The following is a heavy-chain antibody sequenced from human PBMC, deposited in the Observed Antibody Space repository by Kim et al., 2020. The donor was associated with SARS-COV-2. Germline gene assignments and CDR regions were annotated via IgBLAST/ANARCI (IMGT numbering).Heavy chain of an antibody. CDR2: INPNSGGT. J-gene: IGHJ3*02. Sequence: ASVKVSCKASGYTFTGYYMHWVRQAPGQGLEWMGWINPNSGGTNYAQKFQGRVTMTRDTSISTAYMELSRLRSDDTAVYYCARPDSSGHHLVVAFDIWGQGTMVTVSS. CDR1: GYTFTGYY. CDR3: ARPDSSGHHLVVAFDI. V-gene: IGHV1-2*02. D-gene: IGHD3-22*01.